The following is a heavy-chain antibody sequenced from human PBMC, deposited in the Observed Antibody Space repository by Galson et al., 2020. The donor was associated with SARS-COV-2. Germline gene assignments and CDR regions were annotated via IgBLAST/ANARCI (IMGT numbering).Heavy chain of an antibody. J-gene: IGHJ5*02. Sequence: SQTLSLTCAVYGGSFNDYYWSWIRQPPGKGLEWIGGITHSGSTNYNPSLKSRATISVDTSKNQVSLRLNSVTAADTSVYYCARAPAFQDLLLLKVYRLSDLSGNGCDPWGQGTLVTVSS. CDR1: GGSFNDYY. CDR2: ITHSGST. D-gene: IGHD2-15*01. V-gene: IGHV4-34*01. CDR3: ARAPAFQDLLLLKVYRLSDLSGNGCDP.